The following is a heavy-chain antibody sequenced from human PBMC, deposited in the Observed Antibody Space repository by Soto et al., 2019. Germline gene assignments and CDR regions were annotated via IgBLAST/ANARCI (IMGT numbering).Heavy chain of an antibody. J-gene: IGHJ5*02. CDR2: IYYSGRT. D-gene: IGHD6-6*01. Sequence: LSLTCTVSGGSISSGGYYWSWIRQHPGKGLEWIGYIYYSGRTYYNPSLHSRVSIAVDTTENQFSLKLTSVTAADTSVYYCARGSFSSSSSWFDPWGRGTLVTVSS. CDR1: GGSISSGGYY. V-gene: IGHV4-31*03. CDR3: ARGSFSSSSSWFDP.